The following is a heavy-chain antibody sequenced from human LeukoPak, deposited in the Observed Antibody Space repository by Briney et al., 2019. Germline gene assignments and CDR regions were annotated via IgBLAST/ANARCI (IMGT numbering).Heavy chain of an antibody. CDR2: INHSGST. CDR1: GESFSGYY. D-gene: IGHD6-6*01. V-gene: IGHV4-34*01. Sequence: SETLSLTCAVYGESFSGYYWSWIRQPPGKGLEWIGEINHSGSTNYNPSLKSRVTISVDTSKNQFSLKLSSVTAADTAVYYCARDWSIAARPDGYFDYWGQGTLVTVSS. CDR3: ARDWSIAARPDGYFDY. J-gene: IGHJ4*02.